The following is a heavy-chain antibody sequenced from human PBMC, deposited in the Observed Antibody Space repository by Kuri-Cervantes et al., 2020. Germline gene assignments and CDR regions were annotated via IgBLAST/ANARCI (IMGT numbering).Heavy chain of an antibody. CDR2: IYTSGST. CDR3: ARQGVIMVWYFDL. D-gene: IGHD3-3*01. CDR1: GGSISSYY. V-gene: IGHV4-4*07. Sequence: SETLSLTCTVSGGSISSYYWSWIRQPAGKGLEWIGRIYTSGSTNYNPSLKSRVTISVDTSKNQFSLKLSSVTAADTAVYYCARQGVIMVWYFDLWGRGTLVTVSS. J-gene: IGHJ2*01.